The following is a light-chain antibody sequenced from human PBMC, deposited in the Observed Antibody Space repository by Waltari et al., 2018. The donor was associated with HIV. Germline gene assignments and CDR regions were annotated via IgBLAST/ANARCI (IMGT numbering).Light chain of an antibody. J-gene: IGKJ2*01. CDR2: DAF. CDR3: QQRSNWPHT. Sequence: EIVLTQSPATLSLSPGERATLSCRASQSVSSYLDWYQQKPGQAPRLLVYDAFNRATGIPARFSGSGSGTDFTLTISSLEPEDFAVYYCQQRSNWPHTFGQGTKLEIK. CDR1: QSVSSY. V-gene: IGKV3-11*01.